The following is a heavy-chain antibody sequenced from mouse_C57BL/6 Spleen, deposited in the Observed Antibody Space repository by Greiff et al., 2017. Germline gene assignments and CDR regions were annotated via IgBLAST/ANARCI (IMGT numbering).Heavy chain of an antibody. D-gene: IGHD1-1*01. Sequence: QVQLQQPGAELVKPGASVKVSCKASGYTFTSYWMHWVKQRPGQGLEWIGRIHPSDSDTNYNQKFKGKATLTVDKSSSPAYMQLSSLTSEDSAVYYCAIGDTTPAWFAYWGQGTLVTVSA. CDR1: GYTFTSYW. CDR2: IHPSDSDT. J-gene: IGHJ3*01. CDR3: AIGDTTPAWFAY. V-gene: IGHV1-74*01.